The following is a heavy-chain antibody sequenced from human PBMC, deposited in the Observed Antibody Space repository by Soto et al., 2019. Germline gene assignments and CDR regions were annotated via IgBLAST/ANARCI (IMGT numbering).Heavy chain of an antibody. CDR2: ISSSSSYI. D-gene: IGHD3-3*01. CDR1: GFTFSSYS. Sequence: PGGSLRLSCAASGFTFSSYSMNWVRQAPGKGLEWVSSISSSSSYIYYADSVKGRFTISRDNAKNSLYLQMNSLRAEDTAVYYCARDCVPPYYDFWSGHYGMDVWGQGTTVTVSS. J-gene: IGHJ6*02. CDR3: ARDCVPPYYDFWSGHYGMDV. V-gene: IGHV3-21*01.